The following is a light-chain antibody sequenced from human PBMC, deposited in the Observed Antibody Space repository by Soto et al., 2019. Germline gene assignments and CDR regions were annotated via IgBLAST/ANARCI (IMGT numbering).Light chain of an antibody. CDR2: AAS. V-gene: IGKV3-20*01. Sequence: EIVLTQSPGTLSLSPGERATLSCRASQSVSSSYLAWYQQKPGQAPRLLIYAASSRATGIPDRFSGSGSGTAFTLTISPLEPQVFSVYYCQQYDSSPLTFGGATKVQIK. CDR1: QSVSSSY. CDR3: QQYDSSPLT. J-gene: IGKJ4*01.